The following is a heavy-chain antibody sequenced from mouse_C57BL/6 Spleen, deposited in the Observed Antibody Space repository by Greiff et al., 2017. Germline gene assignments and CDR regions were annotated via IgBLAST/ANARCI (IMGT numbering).Heavy chain of an antibody. CDR1: GFTFTDYY. V-gene: IGHV7-3*01. J-gene: IGHJ4*01. CDR3: ARYGDGSSYLRYYDMDY. CDR2: IRNTANGYTT. D-gene: IGHD1-1*01. Sequence: EVQLQESGGGLVQPGGSLSLSCAASGFTFTDYYMSWVRQPPGKALEWLGFIRNTANGYTTEYSASVKGRFTISRDTSQTILYLQMNALRAEDSATYYCARYGDGSSYLRYYDMDYWGKGTSVTVSS.